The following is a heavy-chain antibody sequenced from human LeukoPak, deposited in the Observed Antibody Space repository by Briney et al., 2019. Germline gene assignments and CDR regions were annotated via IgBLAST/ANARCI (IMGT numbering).Heavy chain of an antibody. J-gene: IGHJ6*02. V-gene: IGHV4-39*07. D-gene: IGHD2-2*01. CDR1: GGSISSGDYY. CDR2: INHSGST. Sequence: SETLSLTCTVSGGSISSGDYYWSWIRQPPGKGLEWIGEINHSGSTNYNPSLKSRVTILVDTSKNQFSLKLSSVTAADTAVYYCARGRRYCSSTSCYGRYGMDVWGQGTTVTVSS. CDR3: ARGRRYCSSTSCYGRYGMDV.